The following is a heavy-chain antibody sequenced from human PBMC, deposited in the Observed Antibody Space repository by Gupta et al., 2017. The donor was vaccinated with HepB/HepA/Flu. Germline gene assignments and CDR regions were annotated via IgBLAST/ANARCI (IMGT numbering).Heavy chain of an antibody. CDR2: IYYSGST. CDR1: GGSISSGGYY. V-gene: IGHV4-31*03. J-gene: IGHJ5*02. CDR3: ARAGYCSSTSCYTRWSDP. D-gene: IGHD2-2*02. Sequence: QVQLQESGPGLVKPSQTLSLTCTVSGGSISSGGYYWSWIRQHPGKGLEWIGYIYYSGSTYYNPSLKSRVTISVDTSKNQFSLKLSSVTAADTAVYYCARAGYCSSTSCYTRWSDPWGQGTLVTVSS.